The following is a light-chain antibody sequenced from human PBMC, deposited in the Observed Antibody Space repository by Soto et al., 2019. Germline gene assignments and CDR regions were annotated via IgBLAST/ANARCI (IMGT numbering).Light chain of an antibody. CDR1: QDVSRS. CDR2: AAS. J-gene: IGKJ4*01. Sequence: DTQLTQSPSFLSASVGDRVTITCRASQDVSRSVGWYQQKPGKAPKLLISAASTLHSGVPSRFSGSGSGTDFTLTISSLQPEVFATYYCQQLWTYPLTFGGGTKVEI. CDR3: QQLWTYPLT. V-gene: IGKV1-9*01.